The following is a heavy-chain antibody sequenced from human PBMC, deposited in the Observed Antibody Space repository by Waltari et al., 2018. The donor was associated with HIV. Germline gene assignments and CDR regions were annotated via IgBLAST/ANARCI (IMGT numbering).Heavy chain of an antibody. V-gene: IGHV5-51*01. D-gene: IGHD3-10*01. J-gene: IGHJ4*02. CDR3: VTSAYGANSWIDY. CDR1: GYSFTTNW. CDR2: TYPDDSDT. Sequence: DVQLVQSGAEIKKPGESLKISCKGSGYSFTTNWIGWVRQMPGKGLDWMAITYPDDSDTRYNPSFRGQVTISVDRSICTAHLSWRRLKTSDTGIYYCVTSAYGANSWIDYWGQGTPVTVSS.